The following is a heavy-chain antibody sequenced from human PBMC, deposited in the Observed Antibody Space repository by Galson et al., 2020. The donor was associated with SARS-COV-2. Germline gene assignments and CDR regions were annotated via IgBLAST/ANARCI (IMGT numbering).Heavy chain of an antibody. CDR2: IDWDDDK. CDR1: GFSLSTSGMC. V-gene: IGHV2-70*11. D-gene: IGHD5-12*01. J-gene: IGHJ4*02. Sequence: SGPTLVKPTQTLTLTCTFSGFSLSTSGMCVSWIRQPPGKALEWLARIDWDDDKYYSTSLKTRLTISKDTSKNQVVLTMTNMDPVDTATYYCAGKYRAYVAADCGGQGTRVTVSS. CDR3: AGKYRAYVAADC.